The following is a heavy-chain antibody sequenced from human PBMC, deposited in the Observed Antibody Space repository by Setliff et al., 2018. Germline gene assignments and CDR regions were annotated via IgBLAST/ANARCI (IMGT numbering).Heavy chain of an antibody. CDR1: GYSFTLYA. CDR2: MNIDNGKT. D-gene: IGHD2-21*01. CDR3: ARGYCDGISWLNWLDP. V-gene: IGHV1-3*03. Sequence: ASVKVSCKASGYSFTLYAMHWMRQAPGQRLEWMGWMNIDNGKTEYSQEFQDRVTFTRDTFAETAYMELRSLTSDDMAVYYCARGYCDGISWLNWLDPWGQGTLVTVSS. J-gene: IGHJ5*02.